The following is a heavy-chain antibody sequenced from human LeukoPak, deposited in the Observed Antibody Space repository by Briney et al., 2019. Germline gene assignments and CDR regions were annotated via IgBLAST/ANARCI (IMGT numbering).Heavy chain of an antibody. CDR1: GYTFTSFD. CDR3: ARDNSVEDTAWWFDP. D-gene: IGHD4-23*01. J-gene: IGHJ5*02. Sequence: GASVKVSCKASGYTFTSFDMNWVRQATGQGLEWMGWMNPNSGNTGYAQKFQGRVTMTRNTSISTAYMELSSLRSEDTAVYYCARDNSVEDTAWWFDPWGQGTLVTVSS. CDR2: MNPNSGNT. V-gene: IGHV1-8*01.